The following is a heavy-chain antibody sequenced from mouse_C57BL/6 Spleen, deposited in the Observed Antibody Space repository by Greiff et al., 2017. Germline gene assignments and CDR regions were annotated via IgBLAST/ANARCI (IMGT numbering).Heavy chain of an antibody. D-gene: IGHD1-1*01. J-gene: IGHJ3*01. CDR1: GYTLTTYE. Sequence: QLKQSGAELVRPGPSVPLSCKASGYTLTTYEMPWVKQTPVHGLEWLGVIDPETGGTAYNQKFKGKAILTADKSASTAYMGLRNLTSEVSAFYYCTIFITTVVAPFAYWGQGTLVTVSA. V-gene: IGHV1-15*01. CDR2: IDPETGGT. CDR3: TIFITTVVAPFAY.